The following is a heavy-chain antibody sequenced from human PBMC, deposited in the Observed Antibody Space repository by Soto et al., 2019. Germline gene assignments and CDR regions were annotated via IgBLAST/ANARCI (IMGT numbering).Heavy chain of an antibody. J-gene: IGHJ6*02. CDR1: GYSFTSYW. V-gene: IGHV5-10-1*01. CDR3: ALNYGDYGRYYYYYGMDV. CDR2: IDPSDSYT. D-gene: IGHD4-17*01. Sequence: PGESLKISCKGSGYSFTSYWISWVRQMPGKGLEWMGRIDPSDSYTNYSPSFQGHVTISADKSISTAYLLWSSLKASDTAMYYCALNYGDYGRYYYYYGMDVWGQGTTVTVSS.